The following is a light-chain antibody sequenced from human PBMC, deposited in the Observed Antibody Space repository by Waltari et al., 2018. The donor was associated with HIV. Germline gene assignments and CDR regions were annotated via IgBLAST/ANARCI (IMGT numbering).Light chain of an antibody. CDR1: SSDIGGYNY. CDR2: DVI. CDR3: ASYTARSIPWV. Sequence: QSALTQPASVSGSPGQSITISCTGTSSDIGGYNYVSWYQQHPGKPPQVLIYDVINRPSGISDRVSGSKSGSTASLTISGLQAEDEADYYCASYTARSIPWVFGGGTKLTVV. J-gene: IGLJ3*02. V-gene: IGLV2-14*03.